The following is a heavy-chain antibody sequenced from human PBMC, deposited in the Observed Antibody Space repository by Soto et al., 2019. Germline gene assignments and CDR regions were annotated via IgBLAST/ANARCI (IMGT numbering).Heavy chain of an antibody. CDR1: GFTFSDYY. CDR2: ISSTSGYT. CDR3: ARTSYGGYDYEEY. J-gene: IGHJ4*02. V-gene: IGHV3-11*06. Sequence: GGSLRLSCAASGFTFSDYYMTWIRQAPGKGLEWISYISSTSGYTNYADSVKGRFTISRDNAKNSLYLQMNSLRAEDTAVYYCARTSYGGYDYEEYWGQGALVTVSS. D-gene: IGHD5-12*01.